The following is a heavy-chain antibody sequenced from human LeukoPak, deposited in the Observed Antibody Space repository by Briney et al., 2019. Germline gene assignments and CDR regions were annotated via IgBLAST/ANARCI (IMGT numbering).Heavy chain of an antibody. D-gene: IGHD3-10*01. CDR2: VYYSGGT. V-gene: IGHV4-59*08. J-gene: IGHJ4*02. Sequence: SETLSLTFTDSGGSISSYYWSWIRQPPGEGLEWIGQVYYSGGTNYNPSLKSRVSISVDTPKNQLSLKLSSVTAADTAVYYCARYGSGSYSPPDYWGQGTLVTVSS. CDR1: GGSISSYY. CDR3: ARYGSGSYSPPDY.